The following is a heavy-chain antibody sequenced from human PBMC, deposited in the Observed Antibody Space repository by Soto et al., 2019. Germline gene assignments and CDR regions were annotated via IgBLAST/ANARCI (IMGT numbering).Heavy chain of an antibody. V-gene: IGHV3-30*18. CDR3: AKDIIYCSTISCYSFDS. D-gene: IGHD2-21*01. J-gene: IGHJ4*02. CDR1: GFTFSSYG. Sequence: PGGSLRLSCAASGFTFSSYGMHWVRQATGKGLEWVAVISHDGTNKYYGDSVKGRFTISRDNSKKTLYLQMNSLRAEDTAVYYFAKDIIYCSTISCYSFDSWGQGTRVTVSS. CDR2: ISHDGTNK.